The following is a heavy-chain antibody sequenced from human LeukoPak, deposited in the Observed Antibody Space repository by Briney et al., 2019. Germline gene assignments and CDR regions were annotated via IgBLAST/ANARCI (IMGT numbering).Heavy chain of an antibody. CDR1: GFTFSSYG. CDR2: ISYGGGYT. CDR3: AKDRLGGWPSGDFGY. J-gene: IGHJ4*02. Sequence: GGSLRLSCAASGFTFSSYGIQWVRQAPGKGWEGVAVISYGGGYTYYADSVKGRFTISRDNSKNTLYLQMNSLRAEDTAVYYCAKDRLGGWPSGDFGYWGKGTLVTVSS. D-gene: IGHD6-19*01. V-gene: IGHV3-30*18.